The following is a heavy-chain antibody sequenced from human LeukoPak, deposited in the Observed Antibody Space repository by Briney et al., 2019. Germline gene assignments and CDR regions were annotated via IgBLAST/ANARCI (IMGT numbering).Heavy chain of an antibody. V-gene: IGHV3-64*01. J-gene: IGHJ4*02. D-gene: IGHD5-18*01. CDR3: ARVGVRQLWSHLDY. CDR1: GLTFSSYE. Sequence: GGSLRLSCAASGLTFSSYEMNWVRQAPGKGLEYVSAISSNGGSTYYANSVKGRFTISRDNSKNTLYLQMGSLRAEDMAVYYCARVGVRQLWSHLDYWGQGTLVTVSS. CDR2: ISSNGGST.